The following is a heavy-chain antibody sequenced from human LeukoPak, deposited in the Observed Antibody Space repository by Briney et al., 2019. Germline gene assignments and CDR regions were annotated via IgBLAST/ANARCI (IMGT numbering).Heavy chain of an antibody. CDR1: GFTVSGNY. CDR3: ARVGKQWRAIDY. Sequence: GRSLRLSCAASGFTVSGNYMGWVRQAPGKGLEWVSVIYSGGFIYYADSVKGRFTISSDNSKNTLYLQMNSLRAEDTAVYYCARVGKQWRAIDYWGQGTLVTVSS. CDR2: IYSGGFI. J-gene: IGHJ4*02. D-gene: IGHD6-19*01. V-gene: IGHV3-66*01.